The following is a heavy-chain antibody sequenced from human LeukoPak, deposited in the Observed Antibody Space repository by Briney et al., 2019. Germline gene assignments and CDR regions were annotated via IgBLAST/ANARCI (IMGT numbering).Heavy chain of an antibody. CDR2: IYSGGST. D-gene: IGHD6-19*01. CDR3: GTGYSSGWSSYYFDY. J-gene: IGHJ4*02. V-gene: IGHV3-53*01. CDR1: GFTVSSNY. Sequence: GGSLRLSCAASGFTVSSNYMSWVRQAPGKGLEWVSVIYSGGSTYSADSVKGRFTISRDNSKNTLYLQMNSLRAEDTAVYYCGTGYSSGWSSYYFDYWGQGTLVIVSS.